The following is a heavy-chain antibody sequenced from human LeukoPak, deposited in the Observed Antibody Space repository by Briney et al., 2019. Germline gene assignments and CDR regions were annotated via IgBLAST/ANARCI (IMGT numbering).Heavy chain of an antibody. Sequence: VASVKVSCKASGYTFTGYYMHWVRQAPGQGLEWMGWINPNSGGTNYAQKFQGRVTMTTDTSTSTVYMEVRGLRSDDTAMYYCARDVGITVTDSFDPWGQGTLVTVSS. J-gene: IGHJ5*02. V-gene: IGHV1-2*02. CDR3: ARDVGITVTDSFDP. CDR2: INPNSGGT. CDR1: GYTFTGYY. D-gene: IGHD4-11*01.